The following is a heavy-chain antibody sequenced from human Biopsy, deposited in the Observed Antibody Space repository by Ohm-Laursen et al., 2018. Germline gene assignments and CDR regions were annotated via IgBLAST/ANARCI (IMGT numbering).Heavy chain of an antibody. CDR3: ASAGYNPDWNFDL. Sequence: SDTLSLTCIVSGGPIDSYYWSWIRQPPGKALEWIGYIYFTGRTSYNPSLKSRVTTSVNTSKKQFSLRLSSVTAADTAVYYCASAGYNPDWNFDLWGRGTRVTVSS. V-gene: IGHV4-59*07. D-gene: IGHD5-24*01. CDR2: IYFTGRT. J-gene: IGHJ2*01. CDR1: GGPIDSYY.